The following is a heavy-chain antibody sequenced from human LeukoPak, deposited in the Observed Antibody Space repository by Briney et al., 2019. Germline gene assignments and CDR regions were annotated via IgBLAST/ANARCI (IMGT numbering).Heavy chain of an antibody. D-gene: IGHD6-13*01. CDR1: GPSISSYY. J-gene: IGHJ4*02. Sequence: SETLSLTCTVSGPSISSYYWSWIRQPPGKGLEWIGYIFYSGSTLYNPTLQSRVTISVDTSKNQFTLKLTSVTAADTAVYYCASGPYPAAGTDHQFDYWGQGTLVTVSS. CDR2: IFYSGST. V-gene: IGHV4-59*01. CDR3: ASGPYPAAGTDHQFDY.